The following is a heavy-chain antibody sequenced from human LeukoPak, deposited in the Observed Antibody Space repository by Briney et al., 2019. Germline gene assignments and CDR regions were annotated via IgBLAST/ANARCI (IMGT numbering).Heavy chain of an antibody. J-gene: IGHJ4*02. Sequence: PGRSLRLSCAASGFTFDDYAMHWVRQTPGKGLEWVSGISWNSGAIDYADSVKGRFTISRDNAKNSLYLQMNSLRPEDMALYYCAKEGGGGKFYFDYWGQGTLVTVSS. V-gene: IGHV3-9*03. D-gene: IGHD3-16*01. CDR1: GFTFDDYA. CDR3: AKEGGGGKFYFDY. CDR2: ISWNSGAI.